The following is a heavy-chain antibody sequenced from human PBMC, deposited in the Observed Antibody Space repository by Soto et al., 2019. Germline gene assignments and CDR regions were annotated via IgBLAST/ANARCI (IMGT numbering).Heavy chain of an antibody. V-gene: IGHV1-2*02. Sequence: VNVSCKASGYTFTGYYMHWVRQAPGQGLEWMGWINPNSGGTNYAQKFQGRVTMTRDTSISTAYMELSRLRSDDTAVYYCARQILVGYYYYYGMDVWGQGTTVTVSS. CDR1: GYTFTGYY. D-gene: IGHD2-15*01. CDR2: INPNSGGT. J-gene: IGHJ6*02. CDR3: ARQILVGYYYYYGMDV.